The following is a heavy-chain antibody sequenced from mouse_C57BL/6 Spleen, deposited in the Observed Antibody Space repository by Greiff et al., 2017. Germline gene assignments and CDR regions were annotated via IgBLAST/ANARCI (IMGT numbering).Heavy chain of an antibody. Sequence: VQLQQSGPELVKPGASVKISCKASGYSFTGYYMNWVKQSPEKSLEWIGEINPSTGGTTYNQKFKAKATLTVDKSSSTAYMQLKSLTSEDSAVYYCARYYYSNPFAYWGQGTLVTVSA. CDR1: GYSFTGYY. J-gene: IGHJ3*01. V-gene: IGHV1-42*01. CDR3: ARYYYSNPFAY. D-gene: IGHD2-5*01. CDR2: INPSTGGT.